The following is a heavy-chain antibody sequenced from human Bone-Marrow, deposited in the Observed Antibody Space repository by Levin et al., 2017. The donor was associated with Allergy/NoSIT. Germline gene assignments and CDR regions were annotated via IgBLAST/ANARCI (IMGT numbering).Heavy chain of an antibody. CDR2: IIPIFGTA. D-gene: IGHD1-7*01. Sequence: SVKVSCKASGGTFSSYAISWVRQAPGQGLEWMGGIIPIFGTANYAQKFQGRVTITADESTSTAYMELSSLRSEDTAVYYCASYYTSGITGTTSSYGRYYYYGMDGWGQGTTVTVSS. V-gene: IGHV1-69*13. CDR3: ASYYTSGITGTTSSYGRYYYYGMDG. CDR1: GGTFSSYA. J-gene: IGHJ6*02.